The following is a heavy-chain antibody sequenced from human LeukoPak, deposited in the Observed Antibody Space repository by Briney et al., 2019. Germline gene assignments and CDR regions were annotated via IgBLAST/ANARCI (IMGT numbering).Heavy chain of an antibody. D-gene: IGHD3-16*01. CDR3: ARDRALWYFDY. CDR1: GFTVSSNY. V-gene: IGHV3-66*02. CDR2: IYSGGST. J-gene: IGHJ4*02. Sequence: GGSLRLSCAASGFTVSSNYMSWVRQAPGKGLEWVSVIYSGGSTYYADSVTGRFTISRDNSKNTLYLQMNSLRAEDTAVYYCARDRALWYFDYWGQGTLVTVSS.